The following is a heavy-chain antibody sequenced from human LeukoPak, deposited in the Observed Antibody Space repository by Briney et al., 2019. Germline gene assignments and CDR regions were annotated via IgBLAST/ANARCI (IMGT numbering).Heavy chain of an antibody. Sequence: PGGSLRLSCAASGFTVSSNYMSWVRQAPGKGLGWVSLIYSVGSTFYADSVKGRFTFSRDNSKNTLYLQMNSLRAEDTAVYYCARDRVNWNDVGGLFDYWGQGTLVTVSS. CDR1: GFTVSSNY. CDR3: ARDRVNWNDVGGLFDY. V-gene: IGHV3-53*01. J-gene: IGHJ4*02. CDR2: IYSVGST. D-gene: IGHD1-1*01.